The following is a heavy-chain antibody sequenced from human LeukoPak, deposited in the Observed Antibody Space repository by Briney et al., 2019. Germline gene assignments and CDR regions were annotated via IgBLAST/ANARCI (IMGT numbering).Heavy chain of an antibody. Sequence: GGSLRLSCAASGFTFCSYWMSWVPQAPGKGWVGVANIKQDESEKYYVDSVRGRYTISRENAKNSMYLQMNSLRAEDTAVYYCARDGELRYFDWLSLGNFAYWGQGTLVTVSS. V-gene: IGHV3-7*03. D-gene: IGHD3-9*01. CDR2: IKQDESEK. CDR3: ARDGELRYFDWLSLGNFAY. J-gene: IGHJ4*02. CDR1: GFTFCSYW.